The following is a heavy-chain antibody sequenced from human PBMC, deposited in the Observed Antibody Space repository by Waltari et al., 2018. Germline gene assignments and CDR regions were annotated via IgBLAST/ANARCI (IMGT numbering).Heavy chain of an antibody. D-gene: IGHD5-12*01. Sequence: QVQLQESGPGLVKPSQTLSLTCTVSGGSISSGGYYWSWIRQHPGKGLEWIGYIYYSGSTYYNPSLKSLVTISVDTSKNQISLKLSSVTAADTAVYYCARIRSYSGYDLKGYYYYYMDVWGKGTTVTVSS. V-gene: IGHV4-31*01. CDR3: ARIRSYSGYDLKGYYYYYMDV. CDR2: IYYSGST. J-gene: IGHJ6*03. CDR1: GGSISSGGYY.